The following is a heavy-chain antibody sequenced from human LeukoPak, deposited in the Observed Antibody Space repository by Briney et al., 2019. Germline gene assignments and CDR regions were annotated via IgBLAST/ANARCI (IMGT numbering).Heavy chain of an antibody. CDR2: ISSSGSTI. Sequence: GGSLRLSCAASGFTVSSNYMTWVRQAPGKGLEWVSYISSSGSTIYYADSVKGRFTISRDNAKNSLYLQMNSLRAEDTAVYYCAELGITMIGGVWGKGTTVTISS. J-gene: IGHJ6*04. D-gene: IGHD3-10*02. CDR3: AELGITMIGGV. CDR1: GFTVSSNY. V-gene: IGHV3-48*03.